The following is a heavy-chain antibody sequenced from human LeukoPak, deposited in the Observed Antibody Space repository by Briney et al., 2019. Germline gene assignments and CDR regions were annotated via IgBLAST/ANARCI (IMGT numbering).Heavy chain of an antibody. CDR3: ARAGDIVPMILKY. D-gene: IGHD5-12*01. J-gene: IGHJ4*02. CDR1: GYTFTGYY. V-gene: IGHV1-2*02. Sequence: ASVKVSCKAPGYTFTGYYMHWARQAPGQGLEWMGWISPNSGGTNYAQKFQGRVTMTRDTPITTAYMELSRLTSDDTAVYYCARAGDIVPMILKYWGQGTLVTVSS. CDR2: ISPNSGGT.